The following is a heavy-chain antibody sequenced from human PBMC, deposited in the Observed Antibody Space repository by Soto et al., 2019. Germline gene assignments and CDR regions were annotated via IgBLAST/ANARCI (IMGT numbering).Heavy chain of an antibody. CDR2: ISGSGGST. CDR1: GFTFSSYA. V-gene: IGHV3-23*01. J-gene: IGHJ6*02. Sequence: GGSLRLSCAASGFTFSSYAMSWVRQAPGKGLEWVSAISGSGGSTYYADSVKGRFTISRDNSKNTLYLQMNSLRAEDTAVYYCAKDDSSYYDFWSGHRPRYGMDVWGQGTTVTVSS. D-gene: IGHD3-3*01. CDR3: AKDDSSYYDFWSGHRPRYGMDV.